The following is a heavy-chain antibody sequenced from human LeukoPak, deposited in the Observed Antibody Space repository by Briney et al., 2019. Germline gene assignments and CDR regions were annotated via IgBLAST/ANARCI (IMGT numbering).Heavy chain of an antibody. Sequence: GGSLRLSCAASGFTFSSYAMSWVRQAPGKGLEWVSVISTSGGSTHYADSVKGRFTISRDNSKSILYLQMNSLRVEDTAVFYCAKVAGDGPYYFNYWGQGTLVTVSS. CDR1: GFTFSSYA. CDR3: AKVAGDGPYYFNY. D-gene: IGHD6-19*01. CDR2: ISTSGGST. V-gene: IGHV3-23*01. J-gene: IGHJ4*02.